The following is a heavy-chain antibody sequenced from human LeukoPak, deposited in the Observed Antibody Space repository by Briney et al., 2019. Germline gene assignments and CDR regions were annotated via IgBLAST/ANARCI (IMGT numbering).Heavy chain of an antibody. Sequence: GGSLRLSCAASGFTFGDYYMSWIRQAPGKGLEWVSYISSSGSTIYYADSVKGRFTISRDNAKNSLYLQMNSLRAEDTAVYYCARDLGDYGDYDDWFDPWGQGTLVTVSS. D-gene: IGHD4-17*01. J-gene: IGHJ5*02. CDR1: GFTFGDYY. V-gene: IGHV3-11*01. CDR3: ARDLGDYGDYDDWFDP. CDR2: ISSSGSTI.